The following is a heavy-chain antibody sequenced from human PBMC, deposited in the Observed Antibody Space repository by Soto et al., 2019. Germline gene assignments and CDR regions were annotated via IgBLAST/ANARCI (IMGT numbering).Heavy chain of an antibody. V-gene: IGHV1-58*01. CDR3: ARGATSSSGGYYYGMDV. CDR1: GFTFTSSA. CDR2: TVVGSGNT. Sequence: SVKVSCKASGFTFTSSAVQWVRQARGQRLEWIGWTVVGSGNTNYAQKFQERVTITRDMSTSTAYMELSSLRSADTAVYYCARGATSSSGGYYYGMDVWGQGTTVTVSS. J-gene: IGHJ6*02. D-gene: IGHD3-16*01.